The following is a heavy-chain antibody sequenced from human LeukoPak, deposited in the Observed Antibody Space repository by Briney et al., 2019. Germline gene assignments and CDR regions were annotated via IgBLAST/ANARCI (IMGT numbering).Heavy chain of an antibody. CDR3: AREDSGSYTLYYYYYMDV. V-gene: IGHV3-21*01. CDR2: ISSSSSYI. Sequence: GGSLRLSCAASGFTFSSYSMNWVRQAPGKGLEWVSSISSSSSYIYYADSVKGRFTISRDNAKNSLYLQMNSLRAEDTAVYYCAREDSGSYTLYYYYYMDVWGKGTTVTISS. J-gene: IGHJ6*03. CDR1: GFTFSSYS. D-gene: IGHD3-10*01.